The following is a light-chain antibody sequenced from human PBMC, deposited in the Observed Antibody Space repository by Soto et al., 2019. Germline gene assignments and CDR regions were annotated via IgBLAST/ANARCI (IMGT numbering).Light chain of an antibody. CDR2: GNS. CDR1: SSNIGAGYD. CDR3: QSYDSSLSVYV. V-gene: IGLV1-40*01. Sequence: QSVLTQPPSVSGAPGQRVTLSCTGSSSNIGAGYDVHWYQQLPGTAPKLLIYGNSNRPSGVPDRFSGSKSGTSASLAITGLQAEDEADYFCQSYDSSLSVYVFGTGTKRTVL. J-gene: IGLJ1*01.